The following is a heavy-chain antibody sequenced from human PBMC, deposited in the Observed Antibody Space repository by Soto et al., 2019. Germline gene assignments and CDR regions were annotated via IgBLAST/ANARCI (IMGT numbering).Heavy chain of an antibody. J-gene: IGHJ4*02. Sequence: EDQLVESGGGLVKPGGSLRLSCAASGFSFDTYNMNWVRQAPGKGLEWVSSISSGRPDIFYADSVRGRFTISRDDAKKSLFLQMNRLRAEDTAVYYCAREDLCTTGACLLLRRKTNYFDYWGPGTQVTVSS. D-gene: IGHD2-8*01. CDR1: GFSFDTYN. CDR3: AREDLCTTGACLLLRRKTNYFDY. CDR2: ISSGRPDI. V-gene: IGHV3-21*02.